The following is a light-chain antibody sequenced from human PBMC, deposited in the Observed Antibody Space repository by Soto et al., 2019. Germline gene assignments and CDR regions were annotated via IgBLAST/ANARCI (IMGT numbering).Light chain of an antibody. CDR2: DVT. CDR1: SSDVGGYNY. CDR3: CSYAGSYIVV. V-gene: IGLV2-11*01. J-gene: IGLJ2*01. Sequence: QSALTQPRSVSGSPGQSVAISCTGTSSDVGGYNYVSWYRQHPGRAPKLLLYDVTKRPSGVPDRFSGSKSGSTASLTISGLQADDEADYYCCSYAGSYIVVIGGGTKVTVL.